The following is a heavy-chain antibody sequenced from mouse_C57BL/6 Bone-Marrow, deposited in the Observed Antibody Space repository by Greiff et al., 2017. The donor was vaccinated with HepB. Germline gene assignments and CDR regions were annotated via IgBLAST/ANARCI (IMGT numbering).Heavy chain of an antibody. CDR1: GYTFTSYW. CDR3: ARRFRTYGYFDV. Sequence: QVQLQQPGTELVKPGASVKLSCKASGYTFTSYWMHWVKQRPGQGLEWIGNINPSNGGTNYNEKFKSKATMTVDKSSSTAYMQLSSLTSEDSAVYYYARRFRTYGYFDVWGTGTTVTVSS. V-gene: IGHV1-53*01. J-gene: IGHJ1*03. CDR2: INPSNGGT.